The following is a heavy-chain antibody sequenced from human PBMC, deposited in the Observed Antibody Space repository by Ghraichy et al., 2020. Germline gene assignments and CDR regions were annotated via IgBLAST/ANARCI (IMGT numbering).Heavy chain of an antibody. CDR3: AKGGELLWFGESSDAFDI. D-gene: IGHD3-10*01. V-gene: IGHV3-23*01. CDR2: ISGCGGST. CDR1: GFTFSSYA. Sequence: GESLNISCAASGFTFSSYAMSWVRQAPGKGLEWVSAISGCGGSTYYADSVKGRFTISRDNSKNTLYLQMNSLRAEDTAVYYCAKGGELLWFGESSDAFDIWGQGTMVTVSS. J-gene: IGHJ3*02.